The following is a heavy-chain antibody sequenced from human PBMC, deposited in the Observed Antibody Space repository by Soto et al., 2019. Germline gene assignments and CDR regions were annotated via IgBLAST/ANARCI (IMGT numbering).Heavy chain of an antibody. V-gene: IGHV3-48*02. CDR2: ISSASDSI. Sequence: GGSLRLSCAASGFTFSNYGLNWVRQAPGKGLEWVSYISSASDSIYYADSVKGRFTISRVNAENSLYLQMTSLRDEDTAVYYCARAALYGYDYWGPGTLVTVSS. CDR1: GFTFSNYG. J-gene: IGHJ4*02. CDR3: ARAALYGYDY. D-gene: IGHD4-17*01.